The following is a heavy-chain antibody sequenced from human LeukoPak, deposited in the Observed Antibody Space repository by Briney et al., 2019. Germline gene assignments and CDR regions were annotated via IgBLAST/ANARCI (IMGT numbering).Heavy chain of an antibody. Sequence: ASVKVSCKASGYTFTSYDINWVRQATGQGLEWMGWMNPNSGNTGYAQKFQGRVTMTRNTSISTAYMELSSLRSEDTAVYYCARVATIFGVVSYYYYYMDVWGKGTTVTVSS. CDR1: GYTFTSYD. CDR3: ARVATIFGVVSYYYYYMDV. V-gene: IGHV1-8*01. D-gene: IGHD3-3*01. J-gene: IGHJ6*03. CDR2: MNPNSGNT.